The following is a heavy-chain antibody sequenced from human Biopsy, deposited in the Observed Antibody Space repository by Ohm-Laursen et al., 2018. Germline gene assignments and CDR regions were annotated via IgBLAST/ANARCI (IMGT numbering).Heavy chain of an antibody. V-gene: IGHV3-21*01. J-gene: IGHJ3*01. CDR3: ASVVLGPTNDAFDL. CDR1: GFDFSDYS. CDR2: VTTTSSYI. Sequence: SLRLSCAASGFDFSDYSMSWVRQAPGKGLEWVSSVTTTSSYIYYADSVKGRFTISRDNAKNSLYLQMNSLRAEDTAVYYCASVVLGPTNDAFDLWGQGTMVVVSS. D-gene: IGHD3-22*01.